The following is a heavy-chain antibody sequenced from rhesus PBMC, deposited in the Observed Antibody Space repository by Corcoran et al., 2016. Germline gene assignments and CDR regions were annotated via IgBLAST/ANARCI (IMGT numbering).Heavy chain of an antibody. CDR1: GGSISSHY. Sequence: QVQLPESGPGLVKPSETLSLTCAVSGGSISSHYWSLIRQAPGQGLEWIGRSYGGGGSTDSNPYRKSRVTISTDTAKNQYSLKLRSMTAADTAVYYCARNEDTATVRLVFDYWGQGVLVTVSS. D-gene: IGHD5-12*01. V-gene: IGHV4-160*01. CDR2: SYGGGGST. CDR3: ARNEDTATVRLVFDY. J-gene: IGHJ4*01.